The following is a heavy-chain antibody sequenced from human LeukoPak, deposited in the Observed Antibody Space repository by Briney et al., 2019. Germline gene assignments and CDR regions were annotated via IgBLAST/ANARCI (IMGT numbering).Heavy chain of an antibody. Sequence: QSGGSLRLSCAPSGFTFGHYDMHWVRQVPGKGPEWLPVIASHGGLMFYADSVRGRFSLSRDNSKNIVYLQMISLRPEDTAFYFCAKEGGNTHVSSYWYFDIWGRGSLVTISS. D-gene: IGHD6-6*01. CDR2: IASHGGLM. V-gene: IGHV3-30*18. CDR3: AKEGGNTHVSSYWYFDI. CDR1: GFTFGHYD. J-gene: IGHJ2*01.